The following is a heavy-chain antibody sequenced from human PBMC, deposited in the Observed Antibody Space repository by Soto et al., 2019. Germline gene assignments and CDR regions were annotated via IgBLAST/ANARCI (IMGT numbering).Heavy chain of an antibody. V-gene: IGHV4-59*01. CDR3: ARERIDYYYYGMDV. CDR1: GGSISSYY. Sequence: ASETLSLTCTVSGGSISSYYWSWIRQPPGKGLEWIGYIYYSGSTNYNPSLKSRVTIPVDTSKNQFSLKLSSVTAADTAVYYCARERIDYYYYGMDVWGQGTTVTVSS. D-gene: IGHD3-16*02. CDR2: IYYSGST. J-gene: IGHJ6*02.